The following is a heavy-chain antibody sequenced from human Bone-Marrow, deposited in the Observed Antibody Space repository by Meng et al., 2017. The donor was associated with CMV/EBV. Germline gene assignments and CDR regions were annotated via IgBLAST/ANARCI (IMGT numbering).Heavy chain of an antibody. Sequence: ASVKVSCKASGYTFTSYDINWVRQATGQGLEWMGWMNPNSGNTGYAQKFQGRVTMTRNTSISTAYMELSSLRSEDTAVYYWARAATIFGVVITPPNYWGQGKLVTVAS. D-gene: IGHD3-3*01. J-gene: IGHJ4*02. V-gene: IGHV1-8*02. CDR1: GYTFTSYD. CDR3: ARAATIFGVVITPPNY. CDR2: MNPNSGNT.